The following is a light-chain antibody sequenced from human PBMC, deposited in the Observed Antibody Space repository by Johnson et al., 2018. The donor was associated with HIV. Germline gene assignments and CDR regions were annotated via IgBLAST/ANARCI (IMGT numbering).Light chain of an antibody. J-gene: IGLJ1*01. CDR2: ENN. CDR3: GTWDGSGGV. V-gene: IGLV1-51*02. Sequence: QSVLTQPPSVSAAPGQKVTISCSGSSSNIGNNYVSWYQQLPGTAPKLLIYENNKRPSGIPDRFSGSKSGTSATLAITGLQTGDEADYYCGTWDGSGGVIGTGTKVTVL. CDR1: SSNIGNNY.